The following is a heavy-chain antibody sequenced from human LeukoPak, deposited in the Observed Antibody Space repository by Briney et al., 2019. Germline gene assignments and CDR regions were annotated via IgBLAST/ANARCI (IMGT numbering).Heavy chain of an antibody. J-gene: IGHJ4*01. Sequence: GGSLRLSCAASGFTFSSYSMNWVRQAPGKGLEWVSSISSSSSYIYYADSVKGRFTISRDNAKNSLYLQMNSLRAEDTAVYYCARDLLNQVARDYWGHGTLVTVSS. CDR3: ARDLLNQVARDY. D-gene: IGHD1-14*01. CDR1: GFTFSSYS. CDR2: ISSSSSYI. V-gene: IGHV3-21*01.